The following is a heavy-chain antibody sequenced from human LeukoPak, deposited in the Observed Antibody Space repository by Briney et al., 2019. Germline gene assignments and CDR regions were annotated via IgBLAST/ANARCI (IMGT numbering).Heavy chain of an antibody. Sequence: GGSLRLSCAASGFTFSSYWMHWVRQAPGKGLVWVSRINSDGSSTSYADSVKGRFTISRDNAKNSLYLQMNSLRAEDTAVYYCAKGTHIVVVTASFDYWGQGTLVTVSS. J-gene: IGHJ4*02. CDR2: INSDGSST. CDR3: AKGTHIVVVTASFDY. D-gene: IGHD2-21*02. CDR1: GFTFSSYW. V-gene: IGHV3-74*01.